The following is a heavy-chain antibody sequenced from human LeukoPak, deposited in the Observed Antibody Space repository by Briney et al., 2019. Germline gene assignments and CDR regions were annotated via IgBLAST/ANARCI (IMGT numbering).Heavy chain of an antibody. D-gene: IGHD3-3*01. CDR3: ASQKRIGVAFFDY. Sequence: SETLSLTCAVSGYSISSGYYWGWIRQPPGKGLEWIGSIYHSGSTYYNPSLKSRVTISVDTSKNQFSLKLSSVTAADTAVYYCASQKRIGVAFFDYWGQGTLVTVSS. V-gene: IGHV4-38-2*01. CDR2: IYHSGST. CDR1: GYSISSGYY. J-gene: IGHJ4*02.